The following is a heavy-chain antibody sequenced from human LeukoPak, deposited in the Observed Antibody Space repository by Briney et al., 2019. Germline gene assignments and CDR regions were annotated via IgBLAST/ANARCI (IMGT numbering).Heavy chain of an antibody. J-gene: IGHJ5*02. D-gene: IGHD6-13*01. CDR1: GGSISSGGYY. CDR2: IYYSGST. CDR3: ARESSSQGRFDP. V-gene: IGHV4-31*03. Sequence: SETLSLTCTVSGGSISSGGYYWSWIRQHPGKGLEWIGYIYYSGSTYYNPSLKSRVTISVDTSKNQFSLRLSSVTAADTAVYYCARESSSQGRFDPWGQGTLVTVSS.